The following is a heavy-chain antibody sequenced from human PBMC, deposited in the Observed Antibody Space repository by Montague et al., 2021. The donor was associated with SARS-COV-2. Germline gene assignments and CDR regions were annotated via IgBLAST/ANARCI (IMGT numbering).Heavy chain of an antibody. J-gene: IGHJ6*02. D-gene: IGHD3-10*01. Sequence: SETLSLTCAVSSESFRGYYWSWIRQPPGKGLEWIGEINHSGSTTYNPSLESRVSIPVDTSNKQFSLKVTSVTAADTAVYYCARLGAITLVRGITKADFSNYGMDVWGQGTTVTVSS. CDR2: INHSGST. V-gene: IGHV4-34*01. CDR1: SESFRGYY. CDR3: ARLGAITLVRGITKADFSNYGMDV.